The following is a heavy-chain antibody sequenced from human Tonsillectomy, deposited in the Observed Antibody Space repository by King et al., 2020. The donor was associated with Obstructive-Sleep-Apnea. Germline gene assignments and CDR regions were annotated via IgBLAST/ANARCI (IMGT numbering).Heavy chain of an antibody. CDR3: AKGGYQLLRPLDP. J-gene: IGHJ5*02. CDR2: ISGSGANT. CDR1: GFTFSSSA. D-gene: IGHD2-2*01. Sequence: VQLVESGGGLVQPGGSLRLSCAASGFTFSSSAMSWVRQAPGKGLEWVSFISGSGANTYYADSVKGRFTISRDNSENTLYLQMNSLRVDDTAVYYCAKGGYQLLRPLDPWGQGTLVTVSS. V-gene: IGHV3-23*04.